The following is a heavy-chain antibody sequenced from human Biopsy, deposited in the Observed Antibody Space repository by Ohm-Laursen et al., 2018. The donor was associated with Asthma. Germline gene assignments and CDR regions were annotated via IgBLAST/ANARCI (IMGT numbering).Heavy chain of an antibody. CDR3: ARDFAIGSGSPFHF. J-gene: IGHJ4*01. Sequence: SLRLSCTATGFPFSNYVMSWVRQAPGKGLGWVSSFSGVSRYKYYSDSLRGRVTISRDNAKRTLHLQMSSLRVEDTAVYFCARDFAIGSGSPFHFWGPGTLVTVSS. V-gene: IGHV3-21*01. CDR1: GFPFSNYV. D-gene: IGHD3-10*01. CDR2: FSGVSRYK.